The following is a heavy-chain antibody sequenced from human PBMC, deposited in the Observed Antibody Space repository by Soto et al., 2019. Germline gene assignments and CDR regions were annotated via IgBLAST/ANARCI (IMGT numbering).Heavy chain of an antibody. V-gene: IGHV1-18*01. D-gene: IGHD1-1*01. J-gene: IGHJ4*02. CDR3: ARDSTERSFDY. CDR2: ISAYNGNT. CDR1: GYTFTSYG. Sequence: ASVKVSCKTSGYTFTSYGISWVRQAPGQGLEWMGWISAYNGNTNYAQKLHGRVTMTTDTSTSTACMELRSLRSDDTAVYYCARDSTERSFDYWGQGTLVTVSS.